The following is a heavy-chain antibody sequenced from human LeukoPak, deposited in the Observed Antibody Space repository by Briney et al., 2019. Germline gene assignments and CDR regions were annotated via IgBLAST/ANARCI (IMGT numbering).Heavy chain of an antibody. CDR1: GGSISSYY. CDR3: AREGGGTGGYYYGFDY. J-gene: IGHJ4*02. CDR2: IYTSGST. V-gene: IGHV4-4*09. Sequence: SETLSLTCTVSGGSISSYYWSWIRQPPGKGLEWIGYIYTSGSTNYNPSLKSRVTISVDTSKNQFSLKLSSVTAADTAVYYCAREGGGTGGYYYGFDYWGQGTLVTVSS. D-gene: IGHD3-22*01.